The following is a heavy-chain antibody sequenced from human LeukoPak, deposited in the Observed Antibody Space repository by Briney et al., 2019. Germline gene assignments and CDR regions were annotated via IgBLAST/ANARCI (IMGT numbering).Heavy chain of an antibody. CDR3: AKDLGSSGWYGDY. Sequence: GGSLRLSCAASGFTFSSYWMSWVRQAPGKGLEWVANIKQDGSEKYYADSVKGRFTISRDNSKNTLYLQMNSLRAEDTAVYYCAKDLGSSGWYGDYWGQGTLVTVSS. V-gene: IGHV3-7*01. CDR2: IKQDGSEK. J-gene: IGHJ4*02. D-gene: IGHD6-19*01. CDR1: GFTFSSYW.